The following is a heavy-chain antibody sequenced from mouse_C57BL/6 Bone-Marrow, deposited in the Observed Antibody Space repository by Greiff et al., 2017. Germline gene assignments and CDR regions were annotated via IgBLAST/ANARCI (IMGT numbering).Heavy chain of an antibody. CDR3: ARRREGTGTFDY. CDR2: INPNNGGT. J-gene: IGHJ3*01. D-gene: IGHD4-1*01. CDR1: GYTFTDYY. V-gene: IGHV1-26*01. Sequence: VQLQQSGPELVKPGASVKISCKASGYTFTDYYMNWVKQSHGKSLEWIGDINPNNGGTSYNQKFKGKATLTVDKSSSTAYMELRSLTSEDSAVYYCARRREGTGTFDYWGQGTLVTVSA.